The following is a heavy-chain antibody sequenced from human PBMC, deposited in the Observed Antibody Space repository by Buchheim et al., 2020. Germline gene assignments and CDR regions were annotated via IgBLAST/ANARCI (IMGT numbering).Heavy chain of an antibody. J-gene: IGHJ4*02. CDR2: MNSDGSTT. CDR3: ARVGGSGYYQEPYFDY. Sequence: EVQLVESGGGLVQPGGSLRLSCAASGFTFSSSWMHWVRQAPGKGLVWVSGMNSDGSTTSYAESVRGRFTISRDNAKNTLYLQMNSLGAEDTAVYYCARVGGSGYYQEPYFDYWGQGTL. V-gene: IGHV3-74*01. CDR1: GFTFSSSW. D-gene: IGHD3-22*01.